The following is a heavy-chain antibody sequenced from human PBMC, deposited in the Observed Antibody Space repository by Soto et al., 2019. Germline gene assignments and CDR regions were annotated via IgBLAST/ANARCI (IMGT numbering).Heavy chain of an antibody. CDR3: ARGGGSLAVAGLYYFDY. V-gene: IGHV4-4*02. D-gene: IGHD6-19*01. CDR1: GGSISSSNW. Sequence: SSETLSLTCAVSGGSISSSNWWSWVRQPPGKGLEWIGEIYHSGSTNYNPSLKSRVTISVDKSKNQFSLKLSSVTAADTAVYYCARGGGSLAVAGLYYFDYWGQGNLVTVSS. J-gene: IGHJ4*02. CDR2: IYHSGST.